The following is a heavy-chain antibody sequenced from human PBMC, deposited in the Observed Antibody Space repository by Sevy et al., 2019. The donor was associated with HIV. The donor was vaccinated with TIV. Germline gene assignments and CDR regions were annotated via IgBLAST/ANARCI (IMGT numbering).Heavy chain of an antibody. Sequence: ASVKVSCKVSGYTLAKFSIHWVRQAPGKGLEWMTSFDPEDGDPEDGKTIYAQKFLRRVTMTEDTSTDTAYMELSSLRSDDTAVYYCATTKDYYDSSGYPFDYWGQGTLVTVSS. V-gene: IGHV1-24*01. D-gene: IGHD3-22*01. CDR3: ATTKDYYDSSGYPFDY. CDR2: FDPEDGDPEDGKT. J-gene: IGHJ4*02. CDR1: GYTLAKFS.